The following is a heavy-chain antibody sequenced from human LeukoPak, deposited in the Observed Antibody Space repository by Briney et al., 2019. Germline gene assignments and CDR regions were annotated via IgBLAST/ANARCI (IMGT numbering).Heavy chain of an antibody. CDR3: ARDRVVTAYNWFDP. Sequence: SETLSLTCTVSGDSITNYYWSWIRQPAGKGLEWIGRIYTSGSTNYNPSLKSRVTMSVDTSKNQFSLKLSSVTAADTAVYYCARDRVVTAYNWFDPWGQGTLVTVSS. V-gene: IGHV4-4*07. D-gene: IGHD2-21*02. CDR1: GDSITNYY. CDR2: IYTSGST. J-gene: IGHJ5*02.